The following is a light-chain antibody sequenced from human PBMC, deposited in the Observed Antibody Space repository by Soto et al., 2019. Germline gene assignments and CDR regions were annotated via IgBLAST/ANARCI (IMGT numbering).Light chain of an antibody. CDR1: SSDVGGYNY. V-gene: IGLV2-11*01. J-gene: IGLJ1*01. CDR2: DVN. CDR3: CSFAGDPYV. Sequence: QSALTQPRSVSGSPGHSVAISGTGTSSDVGGYNYVSWYQQHPGKAPKLMIYDVNKRPSGVPDRFSGSKSGNTASLTISGLQAEDEADYYCCSFAGDPYVFGTGTKVTVL.